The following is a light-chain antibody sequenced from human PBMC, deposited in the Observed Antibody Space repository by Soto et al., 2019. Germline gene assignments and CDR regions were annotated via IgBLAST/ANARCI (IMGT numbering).Light chain of an antibody. CDR2: AAF. CDR1: QAVFGDY. V-gene: IGKV3-20*01. Sequence: ELVLTQSPGILYLSPGERATLSCRASQAVFGDYLAWYQKKPGQAPRLLIHAAFNRATGIPNRFSGRGSGTGFTLTISRVEPEDFAVYYCQHYGRSLQTFGPGTKVD. J-gene: IGKJ3*01. CDR3: QHYGRSLQT.